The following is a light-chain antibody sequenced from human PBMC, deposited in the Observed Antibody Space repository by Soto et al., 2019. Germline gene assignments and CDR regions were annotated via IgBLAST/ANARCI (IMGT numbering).Light chain of an antibody. CDR1: SSDVGSYNY. CDR3: SSYTSSSTLDYV. Sequence: QSALTQPASVSGSPGQSITISCTGTSSDVGSYNYVSWYQQHPGKAPKLMIYDVSNRPSGVSSRFPGSKSGNTASLTISGLQAEDEADYYCSSYTSSSTLDYVFGTGTKLTVL. J-gene: IGLJ1*01. V-gene: IGLV2-14*01. CDR2: DVS.